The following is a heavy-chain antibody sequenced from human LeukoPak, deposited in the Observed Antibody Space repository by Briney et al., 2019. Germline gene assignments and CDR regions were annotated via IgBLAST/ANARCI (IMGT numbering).Heavy chain of an antibody. Sequence: PGGSLRLSCAASGFTFDDYAMSWVRQAPGKGLEWVSGINWNGGSTDYADSVKGRLTISRDNAKNSLYLQMNSLRAEDTALYYCARGRKIYSNSVFDYWGQGTLVTVSS. CDR2: INWNGGST. J-gene: IGHJ4*02. V-gene: IGHV3-20*04. CDR1: GFTFDDYA. CDR3: ARGRKIYSNSVFDY. D-gene: IGHD4-11*01.